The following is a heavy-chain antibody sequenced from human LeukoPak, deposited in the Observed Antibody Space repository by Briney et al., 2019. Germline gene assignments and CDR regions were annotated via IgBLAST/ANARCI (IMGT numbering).Heavy chain of an antibody. J-gene: IGHJ6*03. CDR2: IYYSGST. D-gene: IGHD2-2*01. CDR1: GGSISSYY. V-gene: IGHV4-59*01. Sequence: SETLSLTCTVSGGSISSYYWSWIRQPPGKGLEWIGYIYYSGSTNYNPSLKSRVTISVGTSKNQFSLKLSSVTAADTAVYYCARKSVVVPAVRLYYYYYYMDVWGKGTTVTVSS. CDR3: ARKSVVVPAVRLYYYYYYMDV.